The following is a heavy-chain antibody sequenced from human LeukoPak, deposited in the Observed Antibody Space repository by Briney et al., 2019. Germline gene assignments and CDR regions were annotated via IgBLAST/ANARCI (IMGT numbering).Heavy chain of an antibody. D-gene: IGHD3-10*01. CDR1: GYTFSGYY. J-gene: IGHJ5*02. V-gene: IGHV1-2*02. CDR2: INPNTGGT. Sequence: ASVKVSCKASGYTFSGYYIHWVRQAPGQGLEWMGWINPNTGGTKYAQKFQDRVTMTRDTSITTAYMYLSRLRYDDTAVYYCARPLRVTMIRGAAFRASSDFDPWGQGTLVTVSS. CDR3: ARPLRVTMIRGAAFRASSDFDP.